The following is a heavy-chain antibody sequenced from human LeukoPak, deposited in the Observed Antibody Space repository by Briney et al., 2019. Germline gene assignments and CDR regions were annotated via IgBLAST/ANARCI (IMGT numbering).Heavy chain of an antibody. Sequence: GASVKVSCKASGGTFSSYAISWVRQAPGQGLEWMGRIIPILGIANYAQKFQGRVTITADKSTSTAYMELSSLRSEDTAVFYCARGVVSAAITSFDYWGQGTLVTVSS. CDR3: ARGVVSAAITSFDY. CDR2: IIPILGIA. V-gene: IGHV1-69*04. J-gene: IGHJ4*02. CDR1: GGTFSSYA. D-gene: IGHD2-2*02.